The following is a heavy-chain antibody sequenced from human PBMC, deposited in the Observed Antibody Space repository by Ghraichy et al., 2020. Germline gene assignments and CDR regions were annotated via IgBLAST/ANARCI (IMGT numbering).Heavy chain of an antibody. CDR2: ISYDGSNK. CDR3: ARVPYSSGQEDYYYYGMDV. D-gene: IGHD6-19*01. J-gene: IGHJ6*02. Sequence: GGSLRLSCAASGFTFSSYAMHWVRQAPGKGLEWVAVISYDGSNKYYADSVKGRFTISRDNSKNTLYLQMNSLRAEDTAVYYCARVPYSSGQEDYYYYGMDVWGQGTTVTVSS. CDR1: GFTFSSYA. V-gene: IGHV3-30-3*01.